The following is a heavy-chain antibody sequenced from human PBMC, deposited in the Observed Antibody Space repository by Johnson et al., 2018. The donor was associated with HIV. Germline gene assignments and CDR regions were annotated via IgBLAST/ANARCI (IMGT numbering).Heavy chain of an antibody. Sequence: VQLMESGGGLVQPGGSLRLSCVASGFTFSNAWMSWVRQAPGKGLAWVSGINWNGGSTGYAGSVKGRFTISRDNAKNSLYLQMNRLRAEDTAVYYCARDNGGAFDIWGQGTMVTVSS. CDR3: ARDNGGAFDI. V-gene: IGHV3-20*04. J-gene: IGHJ3*02. CDR1: GFTFSNAW. CDR2: INWNGGST. D-gene: IGHD4-23*01.